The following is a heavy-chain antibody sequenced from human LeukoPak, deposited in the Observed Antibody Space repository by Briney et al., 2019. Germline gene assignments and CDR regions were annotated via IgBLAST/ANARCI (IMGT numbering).Heavy chain of an antibody. CDR3: ARGDGDGYNLYYYYYYGMDV. Sequence: ASVKVSCKASGYTFPTYVITWFGQPPEQGLGWMGGITASNGNTNYAQKLQGRVTMTTDTSTSTAYMELRSLRSDDTAVYYCARGDGDGYNLYYYYYYGMDVWGQGTTVTVSS. D-gene: IGHD5-24*01. J-gene: IGHJ6*02. V-gene: IGHV1-18*01. CDR2: ITASNGNT. CDR1: GYTFPTYV.